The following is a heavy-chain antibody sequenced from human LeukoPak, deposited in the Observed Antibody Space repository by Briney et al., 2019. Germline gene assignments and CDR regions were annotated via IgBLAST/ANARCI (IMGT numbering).Heavy chain of an antibody. CDR2: ISYDGSNK. Sequence: GGSLKLSCAASGFTFSSYAMHWVRQAPGKGLEWVAVISYDGSNKYYADSVKGRFTISRDNSKNTLYLQMNSLRAEDTAVYYCARGPPTPQYYDFWSGYHLDYWGQGTLVTVSS. J-gene: IGHJ4*02. CDR3: ARGPPTPQYYDFWSGYHLDY. CDR1: GFTFSSYA. D-gene: IGHD3-3*01. V-gene: IGHV3-30-3*01.